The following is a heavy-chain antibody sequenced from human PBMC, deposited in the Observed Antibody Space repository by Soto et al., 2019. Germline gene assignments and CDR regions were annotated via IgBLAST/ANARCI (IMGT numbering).Heavy chain of an antibody. D-gene: IGHD3-22*01. Sequence: SQTLSLTCAISGDSVSSNSAAWNWIRQSPSRGLEWLGRTYYRSKWYNDYAVSVKSRITINPDTSKNQFSLQLNSVTPEDTAVYYCARDEAIVALWYYYGMDVWGQGTTVTVSS. J-gene: IGHJ6*02. CDR3: ARDEAIVALWYYYGMDV. CDR2: TYYRSKWYN. CDR1: GDSVSSNSAA. V-gene: IGHV6-1*01.